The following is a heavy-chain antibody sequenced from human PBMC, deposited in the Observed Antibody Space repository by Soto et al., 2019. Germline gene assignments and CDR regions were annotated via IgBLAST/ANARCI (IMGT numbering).Heavy chain of an antibody. CDR1: GYTFTSYG. CDR3: ARPLGYSSGLYAFDI. V-gene: IGHV1-18*01. CDR2: ISAYNGNT. Sequence: VAAVKVSCKASGYTFTSYGISWVRQAPGQGLEWMGWISAYNGNTNYAQKLQSRVTTTTDTYTSTAYMELRSMRSADTAVYYCARPLGYSSGLYAFDIWGQGTMVTVSS. D-gene: IGHD6-19*01. J-gene: IGHJ3*02.